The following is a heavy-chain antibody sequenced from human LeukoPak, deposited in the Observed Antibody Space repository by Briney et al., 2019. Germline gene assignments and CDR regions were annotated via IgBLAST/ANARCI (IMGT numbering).Heavy chain of an antibody. J-gene: IGHJ4*02. CDR2: ISGSGGST. CDR1: GFTFSSYA. Sequence: GGSLRLSCAASGFTFSSYAMSWVRQAPGKGLEWVSAISGSGGSTYYADSMKGRFTISRDNSKNTLYLQMNSLRAEDTAVYYCAKTLTPGIAAAGTIYFDYWGQGTLVTVSS. CDR3: AKTLTPGIAAAGTIYFDY. V-gene: IGHV3-23*01. D-gene: IGHD6-13*01.